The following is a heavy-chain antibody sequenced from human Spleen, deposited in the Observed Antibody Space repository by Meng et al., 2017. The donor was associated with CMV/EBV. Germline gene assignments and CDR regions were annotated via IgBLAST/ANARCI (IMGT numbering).Heavy chain of an antibody. J-gene: IGHJ4*02. V-gene: IGHV3-11*01. CDR1: GFTFSDYY. CDR3: ARRVYYFEY. CDR2: ISDNGRII. Sequence: LSLSCAASGFTFSDYYMSWIRQAPGKGLEWVTYISDNGRIINYVDSVKGRFTISRDNAKNSVYLQMNSLRAEDTAVYYCARRVYYFEYWGLGTLVTVSS.